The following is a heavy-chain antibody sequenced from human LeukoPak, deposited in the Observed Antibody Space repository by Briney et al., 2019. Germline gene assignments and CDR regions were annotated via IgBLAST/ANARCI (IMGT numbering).Heavy chain of an antibody. CDR3: AKNSVRGGYYYGY. J-gene: IGHJ4*02. CDR2: ISSSGGST. CDR1: GFTFSTYA. V-gene: IGHV3-23*01. Sequence: TGGSLRLSCAASGFTFSTYAMSWVRQAPGKGLEWVSSISSSGGSTYYADSVKGRFTISRDNSKDTLYLQMNSLRAEDTAVYYCAKNSVRGGYYYGYWGQGTLVTVSS. D-gene: IGHD3-22*01.